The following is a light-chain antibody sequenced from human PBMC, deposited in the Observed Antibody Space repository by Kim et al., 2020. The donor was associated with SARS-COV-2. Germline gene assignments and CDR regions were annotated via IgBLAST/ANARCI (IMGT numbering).Light chain of an antibody. CDR2: DAS. Sequence: GERATLSCRASQSVNSYVAWYQHTPGQPPRLLIYDASMTATGIPARFSGSGSGTDFTLNISSLAPEDSAVYYCQQRGNWTFGQGTKVDIK. V-gene: IGKV3-11*01. CDR3: QQRGNWT. J-gene: IGKJ1*01. CDR1: QSVNSY.